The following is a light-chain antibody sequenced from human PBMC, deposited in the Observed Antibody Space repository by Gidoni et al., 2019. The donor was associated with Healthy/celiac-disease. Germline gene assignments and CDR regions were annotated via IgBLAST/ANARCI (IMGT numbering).Light chain of an antibody. CDR1: HSVRSY. CDR3: QQRSNWPPWT. Sequence: SPAALTLSPGESATLSCRASHSVRSYFAWCQQTPGQAPRLLIYDASNRAAGIPARFSSSGSGTDFTLTISSLVAEDFAVYYCQQRSNWPPWTFGQGTKVEIK. V-gene: IGKV3-11*01. J-gene: IGKJ1*01. CDR2: DAS.